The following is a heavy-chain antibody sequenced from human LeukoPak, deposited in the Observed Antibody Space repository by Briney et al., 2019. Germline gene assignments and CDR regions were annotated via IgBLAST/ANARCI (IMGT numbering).Heavy chain of an antibody. V-gene: IGHV4-34*01. D-gene: IGHD2/OR15-2a*01. CDR3: ARGIFYGGRKQYIWFDL. Sequence: SETLSLTCAVSGGPFRGFFWSWIRQAPGKELEWIAEVSHGGTSNYNPSLKSRITISVDTSKSQFSLKLTSVTAADTAVYYCARGIFYGGRKQYIWFDLWAQGTLVTVSS. CDR2: VSHGGTS. J-gene: IGHJ5*02. CDR1: GGPFRGFF.